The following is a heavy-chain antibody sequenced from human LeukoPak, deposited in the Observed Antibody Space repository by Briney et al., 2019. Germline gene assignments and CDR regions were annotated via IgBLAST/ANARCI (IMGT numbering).Heavy chain of an antibody. CDR2: LSGSSRYI. CDR1: GFAFGTYK. D-gene: IGHD2-2*01. J-gene: IGHJ4*02. CDR3: AKDLPAAYFDY. V-gene: IGHV3-21*01. Sequence: PGGSLRLSCAASGFAFGTYKMGWVRQAPGRGLEWVSSLSGSSRYIYYADSVKGRFTISRDNSRTTVYLQMNSLRAEDTAVYHCAKDLPAAYFDYWGQGTLVTVSS.